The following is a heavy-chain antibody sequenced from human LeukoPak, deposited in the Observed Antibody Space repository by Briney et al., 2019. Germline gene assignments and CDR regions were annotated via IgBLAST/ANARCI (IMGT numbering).Heavy chain of an antibody. CDR2: ISGSGGIT. V-gene: IGHV3-23*01. D-gene: IGHD2-21*02. Sequence: GGSLRLSCAASGFTFSNYAMSWVRQAPGKGLEWLSAISGSGGITYYVDSVKGRFTISRDNSKNTLYLQMNSLRSEDTAVYYCAKSLGSGGVTANDYWGQGTLVTVSS. CDR3: AKSLGSGGVTANDY. CDR1: GFTFSNYA. J-gene: IGHJ4*02.